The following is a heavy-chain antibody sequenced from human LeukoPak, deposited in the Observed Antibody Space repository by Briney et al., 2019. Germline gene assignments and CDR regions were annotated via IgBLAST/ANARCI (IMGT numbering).Heavy chain of an antibody. CDR2: IHHSGST. J-gene: IGHJ3*02. CDR3: ARVNYGGAFDI. V-gene: IGHV4-30-2*01. Sequence: SETLSLTCAVSGGSISSGGYSWSWIRQPPGKGLEWIGYIHHSGSTYYNPSLKSRVTISVDRSKNQFSLKLSSVTAADTAVYYCARVNYGGAFDIWGQGTMVTVSS. D-gene: IGHD4-23*01. CDR1: GGSISSGGYS.